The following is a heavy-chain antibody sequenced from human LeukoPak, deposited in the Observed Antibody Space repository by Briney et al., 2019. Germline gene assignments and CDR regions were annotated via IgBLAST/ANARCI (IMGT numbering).Heavy chain of an antibody. CDR1: GGSISSYY. J-gene: IGHJ4*02. V-gene: IGHV4-59*01. CDR2: IYYSGST. CDR3: ARGARVSKYQLPQGFDY. D-gene: IGHD2-2*01. Sequence: SGTLSLTCTVSGGSISSYYWSWIRQPPGKGLEWIGYIYYSGSTNYNPSLKSRVTISVDTSKNQFSLKLSSVTAADTAVYYCARGARVSKYQLPQGFDYWGQGTLVTVSS.